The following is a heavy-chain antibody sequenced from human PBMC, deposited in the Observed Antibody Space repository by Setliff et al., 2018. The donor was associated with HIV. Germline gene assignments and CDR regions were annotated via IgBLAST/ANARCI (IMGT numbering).Heavy chain of an antibody. CDR3: ARGNNDLESFDY. J-gene: IGHJ4*02. V-gene: IGHV4-4*07. CDR1: GDSLNTYY. CDR2: IYASGKT. Sequence: SETLSLTCNVSGDSLNTYYWSWIRQSAGKGLEWIGRIYASGKTNFNPSLKSRVRMSVDTSKNQFSLKLTSVTAADTAVYYCARGNNDLESFDYWGQGAQVTVSS. D-gene: IGHD3-3*01.